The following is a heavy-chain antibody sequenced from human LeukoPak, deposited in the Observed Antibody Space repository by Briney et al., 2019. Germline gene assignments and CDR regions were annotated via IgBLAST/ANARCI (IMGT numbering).Heavy chain of an antibody. Sequence: PGGSLRLSCAASGFAFSGYNMNWVRQALGEGLEWLSYISSSSDIIFYADSVKGRFTVSRDNVKNSLYLQLDNLTADDTAVYYCARDRPYDGVWFKNSGFDYWGQGTLVTVSS. CDR1: GFAFSGYN. CDR3: ARDRPYDGVWFKNSGFDY. J-gene: IGHJ4*02. CDR2: ISSSSDII. D-gene: IGHD6-19*01. V-gene: IGHV3-48*01.